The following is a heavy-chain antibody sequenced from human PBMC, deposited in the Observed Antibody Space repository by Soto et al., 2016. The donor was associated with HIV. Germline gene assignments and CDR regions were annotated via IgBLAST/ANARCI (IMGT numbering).Heavy chain of an antibody. CDR1: GFTFSSYG. D-gene: IGHD2-15*01. V-gene: IGHV3-30*18. Sequence: VQLVESGGGVVQPGRSLRLSCAASGFTFSSYGMHWVRQAPGKGLEWVAVIWYDGSNKYYADSVKGRFTISRDNSKNTLYLQMNSLRAEDTAMYYCAKAAVVAATVYYYMDVWGKRGPTGHRLL. CDR2: IWYDGSNK. CDR3: AKAAVVAATVYYYMDV. J-gene: IGHJ6*03.